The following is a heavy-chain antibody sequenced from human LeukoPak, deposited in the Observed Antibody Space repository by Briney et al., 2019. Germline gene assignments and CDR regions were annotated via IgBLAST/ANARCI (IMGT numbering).Heavy chain of an antibody. D-gene: IGHD3-3*01. V-gene: IGHV4-34*01. CDR3: ARGRITIFGVVIIPLDY. J-gene: IGHJ4*02. Sequence: SETLSLTCAVYGGSFSGYYWSWIRQPPGKGLEWIGEINHSGSTNYNPSLKSRVTISVDTSKNQFSLKLSSVTAADTAVYYCARGRITIFGVVIIPLDYWGQGTLVTVSS. CDR2: INHSGST. CDR1: GGSFSGYY.